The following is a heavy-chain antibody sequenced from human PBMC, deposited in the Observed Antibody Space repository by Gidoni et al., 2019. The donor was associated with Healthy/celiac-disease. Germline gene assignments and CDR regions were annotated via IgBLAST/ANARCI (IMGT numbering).Heavy chain of an antibody. CDR1: GFTFSSYA. V-gene: IGHV3-23*01. J-gene: IGHJ6*02. CDR3: AKTRRYYYYGMDV. CDR2: ISGSGGST. Sequence: EVQLLESGGGLVQPGGSLRLSCAASGFTFSSYAMSWVRQAPGKGLEWVSAISGSGGSTYYADSVKGRFTITRDNSKNTLYLQMNSLRAEDTAVYYCAKTRRYYYYGMDVWGQGTTVTVSS.